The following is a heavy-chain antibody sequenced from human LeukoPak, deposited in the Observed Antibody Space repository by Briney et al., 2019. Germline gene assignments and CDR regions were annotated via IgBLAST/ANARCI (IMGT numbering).Heavy chain of an antibody. J-gene: IGHJ4*01. Sequence: PSETLSLTCAVSGGSITRGSYYWTWIRQPAGKALEWIGHVFTSGNTNYNPSLTGRVTIPIETSKSQFSLNLNSVTAADTAVYYCARGTGSLFYWGHGILVTVSS. CDR2: VFTSGNT. V-gene: IGHV4-61*09. D-gene: IGHD3-10*01. CDR3: ARGTGSLFY. CDR1: GGSITRGSYY.